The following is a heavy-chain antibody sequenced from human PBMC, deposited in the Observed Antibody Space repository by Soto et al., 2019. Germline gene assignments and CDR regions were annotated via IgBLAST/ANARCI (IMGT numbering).Heavy chain of an antibody. J-gene: IGHJ4*02. CDR2: MTWTGTTI. V-gene: IGHV3-11*01. Sequence: GGSLRLSCAASGFTVSSNYMSWVRQAPGKGLEWLSFMTWTGTTIYYADSVEGRFTISRDNAKNSLFLQMNSLRADDTAVYYCAKRGSGSQFDTWGPGTLVTVSS. D-gene: IGHD1-26*01. CDR1: GFTVSSNY. CDR3: AKRGSGSQFDT.